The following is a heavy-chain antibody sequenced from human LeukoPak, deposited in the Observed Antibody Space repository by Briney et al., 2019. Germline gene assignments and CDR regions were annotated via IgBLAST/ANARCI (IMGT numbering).Heavy chain of an antibody. V-gene: IGHV4-39*07. Sequence: SETLSLTCTVSGGSISSSSYYWGWIRQPPGKGLEWIGTIHYSGSTNYNPSLKSRVTISVDKSKNQFSLKLSSVTAADTAVYYCARRPAYSSGWATVGYNWFDPWGQGTLVTVSS. J-gene: IGHJ5*02. CDR3: ARRPAYSSGWATVGYNWFDP. D-gene: IGHD6-19*01. CDR1: GGSISSSSYY. CDR2: IHYSGST.